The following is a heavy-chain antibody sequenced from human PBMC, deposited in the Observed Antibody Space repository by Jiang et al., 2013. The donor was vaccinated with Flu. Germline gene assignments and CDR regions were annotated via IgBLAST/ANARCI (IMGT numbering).Heavy chain of an antibody. CDR3: ARVGVAAAEYSFSP. V-gene: IGHV4-30-2*01. Sequence: GPGLVKPSQTLSLTCAVSGGSISSGGYSWSWIRQPPGKGLEWIGYIYHSGSTYYNPSLKSRVTISVDRSKNQFSLKLSSVTAADTAVYYCARVGVAAAEYSFSPWGQETLVTVSS. CDR1: GGSISSGGYS. CDR2: IYHSGST. D-gene: IGHD6-13*01. J-gene: IGHJ5*02.